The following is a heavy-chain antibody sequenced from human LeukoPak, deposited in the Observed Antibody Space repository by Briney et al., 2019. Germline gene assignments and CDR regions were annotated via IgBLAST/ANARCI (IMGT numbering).Heavy chain of an antibody. CDR2: IIPILGIA. V-gene: IGHV1-69*04. D-gene: IGHD2-15*01. Sequence: SVKVSCKASGGTFSSYAISWVRQAPGQGLEWMGRIIPILGIANYAQKFQGRVTITADKSTGTAYMELSSLRSEDTAVYYCARERLVAARYYYYGMDVWGQGTTVTVSS. CDR3: ARERLVAARYYYYGMDV. J-gene: IGHJ6*02. CDR1: GGTFSSYA.